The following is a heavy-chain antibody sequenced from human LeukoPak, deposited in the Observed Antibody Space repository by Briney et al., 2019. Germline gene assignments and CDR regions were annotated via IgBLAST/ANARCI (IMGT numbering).Heavy chain of an antibody. CDR2: INHSGST. CDR1: GGSFSGYY. D-gene: IGHD6-19*01. V-gene: IGHV4-34*01. Sequence: SETLSLTCAVYGGSFSGYYWSWIRQPPGKGLEWIGEINHSGSTNYNPSLKSRVTISVDTSKNQFSLKLSSVTAADTAVYYCARLQGLGDSSGWHVFYDYWGQGTLVTVSS. CDR3: ARLQGLGDSSGWHVFYDY. J-gene: IGHJ4*02.